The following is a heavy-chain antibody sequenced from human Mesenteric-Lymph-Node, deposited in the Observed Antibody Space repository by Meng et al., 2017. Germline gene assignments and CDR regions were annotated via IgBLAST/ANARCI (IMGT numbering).Heavy chain of an antibody. Sequence: QVKRQESGPGLVKPSQTLSLTCTVSGGSISSGGFYWSWIRQHPGKGLEWIGYIYYSGSTFYNPSLRRRVIISIDTSKNQFSLNLRSVTAADTAVYYCARVSSGWDYFDYWGQGTLVTVSS. CDR1: GGSISSGGFY. V-gene: IGHV4-31*03. D-gene: IGHD6-19*01. CDR3: ARVSSGWDYFDY. J-gene: IGHJ4*02. CDR2: IYYSGST.